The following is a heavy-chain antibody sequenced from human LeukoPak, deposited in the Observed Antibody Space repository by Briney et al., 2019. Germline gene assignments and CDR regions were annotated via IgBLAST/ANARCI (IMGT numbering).Heavy chain of an antibody. CDR2: IYYSGST. J-gene: IGHJ4*02. V-gene: IGHV4-30-4*01. D-gene: IGHD3-22*01. CDR3: AREDSSGYLDY. CDR1: GGSISSGDYY. Sequence: PSQTLSLTCTVSGGSISSGDYYWSWIRQPPGKGLEWIGYIYYSGSTYYNPSLKSRVTISVDTSKNQFPLKLSSVTAADTAVYYCAREDSSGYLDYWGQGTLVTVSS.